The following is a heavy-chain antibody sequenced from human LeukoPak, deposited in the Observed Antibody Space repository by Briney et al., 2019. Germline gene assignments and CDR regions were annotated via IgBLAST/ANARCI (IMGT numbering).Heavy chain of an antibody. Sequence: ASVKVSCKASGYTFTGYYMHWVRQAPGQGLEWMGWINPNSSGTNYAQKFQGRVTMTRDTSISTAYMELSRLRSDDTAVYYCARDFKKQLVMDVWGKGTTVTISS. CDR3: ARDFKKQLVMDV. V-gene: IGHV1-2*02. CDR2: INPNSSGT. CDR1: GYTFTGYY. D-gene: IGHD6-13*01. J-gene: IGHJ6*04.